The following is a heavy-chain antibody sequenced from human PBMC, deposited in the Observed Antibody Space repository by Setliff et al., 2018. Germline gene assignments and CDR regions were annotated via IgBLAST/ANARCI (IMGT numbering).Heavy chain of an antibody. Sequence: NPSETLSLTCTVSRGSISSSYWSWIRLPPGKGLEWIGYMYTSGTTEYNPSLNSRVTMSLXXXKNQXSXXXXXXXXXXXXVYYCARGGGVAAAAWFDPWGQGTLVTVSS. D-gene: IGHD6-13*01. CDR3: ARGGGVAAAAWFDP. V-gene: IGHV4-4*08. J-gene: IGHJ5*02. CDR1: RGSISSSY. CDR2: MYTSGTT.